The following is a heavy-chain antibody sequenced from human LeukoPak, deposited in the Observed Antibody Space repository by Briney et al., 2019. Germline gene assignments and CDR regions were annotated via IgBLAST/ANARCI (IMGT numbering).Heavy chain of an antibody. Sequence: PGGSLRLSCAASGFTFSSYSMNWVRQAPGKGLEWVSSISSSSSYIYYADSVKGRFTISRDNAKNSLYLQMNSLRAEDTAVYYCAKDQLRWDYGDYEIDYWGQGTLVTVSS. J-gene: IGHJ4*02. V-gene: IGHV3-21*01. D-gene: IGHD4-17*01. CDR3: AKDQLRWDYGDYEIDY. CDR1: GFTFSSYS. CDR2: ISSSSSYI.